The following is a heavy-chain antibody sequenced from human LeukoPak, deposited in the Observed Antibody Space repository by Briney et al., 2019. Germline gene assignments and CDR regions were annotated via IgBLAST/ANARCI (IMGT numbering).Heavy chain of an antibody. V-gene: IGHV3-21*01. D-gene: IGHD3-10*01. CDR2: ISSSSSYI. J-gene: IGHJ4*02. CDR3: ARGALYYYGSGSNHFGY. Sequence: PGRSLRLSCAASGFIFSSYAMHWVRQAPGKGLEWVSSISSSSSYIYYADSVKGRFTISRDNAKNSLYLQMNSLRAEDTAVYYCARGALYYYGSGSNHFGYWGQGTLVTVSS. CDR1: GFIFSSYA.